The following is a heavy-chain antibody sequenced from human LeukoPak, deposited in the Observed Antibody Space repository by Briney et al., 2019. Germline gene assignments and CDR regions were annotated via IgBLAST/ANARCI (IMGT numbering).Heavy chain of an antibody. V-gene: IGHV3-21*01. Sequence: GGSLRLSCAASGWTFSSYTMNWVRQAPGRGLEWVSSITSSSPSIYYADSVKGRFTISRDNAKSSLYLQMNSLRAEDTALYYCARDKLWGPKDYWGLGTLVIVSS. D-gene: IGHD7-27*01. CDR3: ARDKLWGPKDY. CDR1: GWTFSSYT. J-gene: IGHJ4*02. CDR2: ITSSSPSI.